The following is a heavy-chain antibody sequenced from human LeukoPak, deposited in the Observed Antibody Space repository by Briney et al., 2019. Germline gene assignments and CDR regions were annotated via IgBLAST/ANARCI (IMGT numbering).Heavy chain of an antibody. CDR2: IKSKTDGGTT. Sequence: GGSLRLSCAASGFTFSNAWVIWVPRAPGKGLEGVGRIKSKTDGGTTDYAAPVKGRFTISRDDSKNTLYLQMNSQKTEDTAVYYCTTEPTYYDFWSGPDYYYYYYMDVWGKGTTVTVSS. CDR3: TTEPTYYDFWSGPDYYYYYYMDV. CDR1: GFTFSNAW. J-gene: IGHJ6*03. V-gene: IGHV3-15*01. D-gene: IGHD3-3*01.